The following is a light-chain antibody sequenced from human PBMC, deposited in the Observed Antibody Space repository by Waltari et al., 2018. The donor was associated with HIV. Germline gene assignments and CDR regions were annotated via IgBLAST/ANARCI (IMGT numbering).Light chain of an antibody. CDR2: AAS. CDR1: QSISSY. J-gene: IGKJ1*01. Sequence: DIQMTQSPSSLSASVRDRVTITSRASQSISSYLNWYQQKPGKAPKLLIYAASSLQSGVPSRFSGSGSGTDFTLTISSLQPEDFATYYCQQSYSTPPTFGQGTKVEIK. V-gene: IGKV1-39*01. CDR3: QQSYSTPPT.